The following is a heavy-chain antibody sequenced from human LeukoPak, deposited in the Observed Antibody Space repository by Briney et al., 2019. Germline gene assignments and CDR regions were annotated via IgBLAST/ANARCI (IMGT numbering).Heavy chain of an antibody. Sequence: PSETLSLTCTASGGSIGSGSYYWSWIRQPAGKGLEWIGRIYTSGSTNYNPSLKNRVTISVDTSKNQFSLKLSSVTAADTAVYYCARGRGIAAAGNWGQGTLVTVSS. D-gene: IGHD6-13*01. CDR3: ARGRGIAAAGN. CDR2: IYTSGST. J-gene: IGHJ4*02. CDR1: GGSIGSGSYY. V-gene: IGHV4-61*02.